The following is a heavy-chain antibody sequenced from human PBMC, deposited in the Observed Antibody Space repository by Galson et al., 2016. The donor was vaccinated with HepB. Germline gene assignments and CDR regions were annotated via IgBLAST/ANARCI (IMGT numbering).Heavy chain of an antibody. J-gene: IGHJ4*02. D-gene: IGHD3-16*01. CDR2: ITGSSGTT. CDR3: GKHGGFDY. V-gene: IGHV3-23*01. Sequence: SLRLSCAASGFSFSTSGMSWVRQTPGRGLEWVSGITGSSGTTHYADSVKGRFTISRDNSKNTLYLYMNSLRAGDTAVYYCGKHGGFDYWGQGALVTVSS. CDR1: GFSFSTSG.